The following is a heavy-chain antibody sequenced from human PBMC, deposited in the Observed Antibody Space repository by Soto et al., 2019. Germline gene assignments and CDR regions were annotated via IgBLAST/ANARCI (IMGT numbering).Heavy chain of an antibody. J-gene: IGHJ5*02. D-gene: IGHD2-15*01. CDR3: AKLAIPGYCSGDSCYPDL. CDR2: ISYDGSNK. V-gene: IGHV3-30*18. CDR1: GVTFSSYA. Sequence: GGSLRLSCAGSGVTFSSYAMHLVRQAPGKGLEWVAVISYDGSNKYYADSVKGRFTISRDNSKNTLYLQMNSLRAEDTAVYYCAKLAIPGYCSGDSCYPDLCGQGTLVTVSS.